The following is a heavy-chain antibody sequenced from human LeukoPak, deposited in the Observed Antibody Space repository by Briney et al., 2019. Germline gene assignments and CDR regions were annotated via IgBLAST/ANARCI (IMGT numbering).Heavy chain of an antibody. V-gene: IGHV3-74*01. D-gene: IGHD6-19*01. Sequence: GGSLRLSCLASGLTFNTYWMHWVRQVPGKGPVWVSRINPDGSVTWDADSVRGRFIISRDDAKNTLYLQMNSLRAEDTAVYYCARVVAVAGTPTEGYWGQGTLVTVSS. J-gene: IGHJ4*02. CDR3: ARVVAVAGTPTEGY. CDR1: GLTFNTYW. CDR2: INPDGSVT.